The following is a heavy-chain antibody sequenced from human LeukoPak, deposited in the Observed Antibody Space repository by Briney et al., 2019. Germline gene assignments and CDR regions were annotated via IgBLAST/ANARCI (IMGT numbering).Heavy chain of an antibody. CDR2: IKQDGSET. J-gene: IGHJ3*02. CDR1: GFTFSSYW. V-gene: IGHV3-7*01. D-gene: IGHD6-13*01. CDR3: ASEEVAGPAGAFDI. Sequence: GGSLRLSSAASGFTFSSYWMSWVRQAPGKGLEWMANIKQDGSETHYVDSVKGRFTISRDNAKNSLYLQMNSLRVEDTAVYYCASEEVAGPAGAFDIWGQGTMVTVSS.